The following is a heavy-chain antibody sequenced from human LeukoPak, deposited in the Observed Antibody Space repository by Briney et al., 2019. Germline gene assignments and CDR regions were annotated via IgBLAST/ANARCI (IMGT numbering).Heavy chain of an antibody. Sequence: GGSLRLSCAASGFTFSSYSMNWVRQAPGKGLEWVSYISSSSSSIYHADSVKGRFTISRDNAKNSLYLQMKSLRAEDTAVYYCARVLGAYSNVYGPDFDYWGQGTLVTVSS. CDR3: ARVLGAYSNVYGPDFDY. CDR2: ISSSSSSI. J-gene: IGHJ4*02. D-gene: IGHD3-16*01. V-gene: IGHV3-48*01. CDR1: GFTFSSYS.